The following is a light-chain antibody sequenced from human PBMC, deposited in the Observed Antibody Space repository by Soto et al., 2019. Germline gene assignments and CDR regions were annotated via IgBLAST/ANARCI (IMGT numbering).Light chain of an antibody. CDR3: CSYVGATSYV. CDR2: EGI. CDR1: SNTIGGYNV. J-gene: IGLJ1*01. V-gene: IGLV2-23*01. Sequence: QSVLTQPASVSGSPGQSITISCTGTSNTIGGYNVVSWYQQHPGTAPKVIIYEGIKRPSGASNRFSGSISGSTASLTISGLQAEDEADYYCCSYVGATSYVFGTGTKV.